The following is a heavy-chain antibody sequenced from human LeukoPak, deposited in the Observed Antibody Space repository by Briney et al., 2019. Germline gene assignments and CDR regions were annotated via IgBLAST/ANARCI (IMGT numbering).Heavy chain of an antibody. V-gene: IGHV3-21*01. CDR1: GFTFSTYY. D-gene: IGHD3-10*01. J-gene: IGHJ4*02. Sequence: PGGSLRLSCAASGFTFSTYYMNWVRQAPGKRLEWVSSISSSSSYIYYGDSVKGRFTISRDNAKNSLYLQLSSLRAEDTAVYYCARARSYGPGRIKFDYWGEGTLVTVSS. CDR2: ISSSSSYI. CDR3: ARARSYGPGRIKFDY.